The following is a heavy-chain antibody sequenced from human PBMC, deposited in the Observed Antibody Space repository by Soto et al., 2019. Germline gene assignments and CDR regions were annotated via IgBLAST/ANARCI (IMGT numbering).Heavy chain of an antibody. CDR2: MLYSGLT. V-gene: IGHV4-39*01. CDR3: VADPGGPPLNRFDS. D-gene: IGHD3-16*01. CDR1: GYSVSSSDYY. J-gene: IGHJ5*01. Sequence: PSETLSLTCSVSGYSVSSSDYYWAWIRQPPGKGLEWIGSMLYSGLTYYNPSLKSRVTLSVDTSKNQFSVRLNSVTASDTAVYYCVADPGGPPLNRFDSWGHGTLVTVSS.